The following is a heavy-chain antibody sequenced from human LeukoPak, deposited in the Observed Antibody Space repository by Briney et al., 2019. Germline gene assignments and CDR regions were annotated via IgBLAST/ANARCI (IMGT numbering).Heavy chain of an antibody. V-gene: IGHV1-46*01. CDR3: ARALFVDAYFDY. J-gene: IGHJ4*02. CDR2: INPSGGST. Sequence: GASVKVSYKASGYTFTSYYMHWVRQAPGQGLEWMGIINPSGGSTSYEQKFQGRVTMTRDTATSTVYMELSSLRSEDTAVYYCARALFVDAYFDYWGQGTLVTVSS. D-gene: IGHD2-21*01. CDR1: GYTFTSYY.